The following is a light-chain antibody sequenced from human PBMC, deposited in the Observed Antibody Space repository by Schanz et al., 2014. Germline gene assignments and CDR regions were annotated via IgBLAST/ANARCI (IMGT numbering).Light chain of an antibody. CDR3: SSYAGSNNLV. V-gene: IGLV2-8*01. CDR1: SSDVGGYKY. CDR2: EVT. J-gene: IGLJ3*02. Sequence: QSALTQPASVSGSPGQAITISCTGISSDVGGYKYVSWYQQHPGKAPKLMIYEVTKRPSGVPDRFSGSKSGNTASLTVSGLQAEDEADYYCSSYAGSNNLVFGGGTKLTVL.